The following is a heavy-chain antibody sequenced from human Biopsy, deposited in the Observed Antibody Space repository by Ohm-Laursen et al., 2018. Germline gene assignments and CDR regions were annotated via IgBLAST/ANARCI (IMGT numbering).Heavy chain of an antibody. J-gene: IGHJ6*02. Sequence: GTLSLTCTVSGDSVTKYYWSWIRQPPGKGLEWIGHIYYSVMTNYNPSLQSRVSISVDTSRNQVSPTLSSVTAADTAVYYCARDSGILNYGNFKYYHYYGMDVWGQGTKATVSS. CDR2: IYYSVMT. CDR3: ARDSGILNYGNFKYYHYYGMDV. V-gene: IGHV4-59*02. CDR1: GDSVTKYY. D-gene: IGHD4-11*01.